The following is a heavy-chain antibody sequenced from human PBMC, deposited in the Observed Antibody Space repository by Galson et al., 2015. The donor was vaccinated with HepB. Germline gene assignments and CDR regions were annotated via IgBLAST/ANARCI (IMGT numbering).Heavy chain of an antibody. CDR1: GGTFSNYA. Sequence: SVKVSCKASGGTFSNYAVNWVRQAPGQGLEWMGGIIPLFGTANYAQKFQGRVTIIADESTSTVYMELRSLRSEDTAVYYCARACSGEPPLQYFFYWGQGTVVTVSS. D-gene: IGHD3-9*01. CDR2: IIPLFGTA. J-gene: IGHJ4*01. V-gene: IGHV1-69*13. CDR3: ARACSGEPPLQYFFY.